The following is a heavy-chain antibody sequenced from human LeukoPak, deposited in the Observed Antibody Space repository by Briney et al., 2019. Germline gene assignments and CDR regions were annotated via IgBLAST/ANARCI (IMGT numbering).Heavy chain of an antibody. V-gene: IGHV4-38-2*02. J-gene: IGHJ5*02. CDR2: IYHTGSA. D-gene: IGHD2-2*01. CDR3: ARDPRWLTPDCTSTSCYENYFDP. CDR1: GYSISSGYQ. Sequence: SETLSLTCVVSGYSISSGYQWAWIRQSPGMGLEWIGSIYHTGSAHYNPSLQSRVTISVDTSNNQFSLRLNSVTAADTAVYYCARDPRWLTPDCTSTSCYENYFDPWGQGTLVTVSS.